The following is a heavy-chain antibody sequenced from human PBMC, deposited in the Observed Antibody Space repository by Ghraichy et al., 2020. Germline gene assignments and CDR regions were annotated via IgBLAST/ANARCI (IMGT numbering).Heavy chain of an antibody. J-gene: IGHJ4*02. D-gene: IGHD6-13*01. CDR3: ARGIAAGTDY. CDR2: ISSSSSYI. CDR1: GFTFSSYS. Sequence: GGSPRLSCAASGFTFSSYSMNWVRQAPGKGLEWVSSISSSSSYIYYADSVKGRFTISRDNAKNSLYLQMNSLRAEDTAVYYCARGIAAGTDYWGQGTLVTVSS. V-gene: IGHV3-21*01.